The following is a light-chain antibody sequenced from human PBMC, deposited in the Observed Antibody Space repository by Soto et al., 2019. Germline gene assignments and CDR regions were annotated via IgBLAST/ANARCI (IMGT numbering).Light chain of an antibody. J-gene: IGLJ2*01. Sequence: HSVLTQPPSVSGAPGQRVTNSCTGSSSSIGAGYDVHWYQQLPGTAPRLLIYADNNRPSGVPDRFSGAKSGSSASLAITGLQAEDEAAYYCQSYDSGLHVVFGGGTKVTVL. CDR2: ADN. CDR1: SSSIGAGYD. CDR3: QSYDSGLHVV. V-gene: IGLV1-40*01.